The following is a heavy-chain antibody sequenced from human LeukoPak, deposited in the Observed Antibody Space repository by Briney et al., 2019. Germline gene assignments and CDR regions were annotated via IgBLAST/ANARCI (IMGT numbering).Heavy chain of an antibody. J-gene: IGHJ4*02. CDR3: ARDREWELQSSRYFDY. V-gene: IGHV4-34*01. Sequence: SETLSLTCAVYGGSFSGYYWSWIRQAPGKGLEWIGEINQSGITNYNPSLESRVSISLDTSKNQFSLKLNSLTAADTAVYYCARDREWELQSSRYFDYWGQGTLVTVSS. CDR1: GGSFSGYY. D-gene: IGHD1-26*01. CDR2: INQSGIT.